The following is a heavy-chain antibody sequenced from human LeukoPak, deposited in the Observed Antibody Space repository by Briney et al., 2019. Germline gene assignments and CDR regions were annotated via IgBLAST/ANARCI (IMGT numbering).Heavy chain of an antibody. CDR1: GGSLSGPY. Sequence: PSETLSLTCDVNGGSLSGPYWSWIRQSPEKGLEWIGEINQSGNSNYNPSLKSRVTILVDTSKNQFSLKLSSVTAADTAMYYCARFYDGSAYYYEAKTSFDIWGQGAMVTVSS. CDR2: INQSGNS. V-gene: IGHV4-34*01. D-gene: IGHD3-22*01. J-gene: IGHJ3*02. CDR3: ARFYDGSAYYYEAKTSFDI.